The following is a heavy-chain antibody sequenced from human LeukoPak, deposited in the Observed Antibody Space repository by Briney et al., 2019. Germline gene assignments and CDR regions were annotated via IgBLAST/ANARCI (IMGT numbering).Heavy chain of an antibody. CDR2: FDPEDGET. CDR1: GYTLTDLS. D-gene: IGHD5/OR15-5a*01. V-gene: IGHV1-24*01. J-gene: IGHJ6*02. Sequence: GASVKVSCEVSGYTLTDLSMHWVRQAPGKGLEWMGGFDPEDGETIYAQNFQGRVTMTEDTSTDTAYMEVRSLRSDDTAVYYCARGDLRIYYYYGMDVWGQGTTVTVSS. CDR3: ARGDLRIYYYYGMDV.